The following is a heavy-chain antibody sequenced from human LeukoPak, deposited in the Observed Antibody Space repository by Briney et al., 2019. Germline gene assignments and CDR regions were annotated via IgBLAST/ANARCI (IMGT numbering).Heavy chain of an antibody. CDR1: GYTFTSYG. CDR2: ISAYNGNT. Sequence: GASVKVSCKASGYTFTSYGISWVRQAPGQGLEWMGWISAYNGNTNYAQKLQGRVTMTTDTSTSTAYMELRSLRSDDTAVYYCARVGVRGVMKAYYYYYYYMDVWGKGTTVTISS. D-gene: IGHD3-10*01. V-gene: IGHV1-18*01. CDR3: ARVGVRGVMKAYYYYYYYMDV. J-gene: IGHJ6*03.